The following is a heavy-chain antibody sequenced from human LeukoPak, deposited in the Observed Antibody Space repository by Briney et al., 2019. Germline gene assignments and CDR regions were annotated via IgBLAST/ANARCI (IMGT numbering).Heavy chain of an antibody. Sequence: GGSLRLSCAASGFTFSSYGMHWVRQAPGKGLEWVAFIRYDGSNKYYADSVKGRFTISRDNSKNTLYLQMNSLRAEDTAVYYCAKASSIAARCFDYWGQGTLVTVSS. D-gene: IGHD6-6*01. CDR3: AKASSIAARCFDY. CDR2: IRYDGSNK. J-gene: IGHJ4*02. CDR1: GFTFSSYG. V-gene: IGHV3-30*02.